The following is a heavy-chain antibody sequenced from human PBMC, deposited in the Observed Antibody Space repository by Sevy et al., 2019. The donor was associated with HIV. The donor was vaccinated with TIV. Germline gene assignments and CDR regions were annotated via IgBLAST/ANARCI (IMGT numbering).Heavy chain of an antibody. V-gene: IGHV4-39*01. CDR1: GGSISSSSYY. D-gene: IGHD6-19*01. Sequence: SETLSLTCTISGGSISSSSYYWGWIRQPPGKGLEWMGSLYSTGATSYNPSLESGVTVSADTSRNRFYLKLDSVSAADTAVYYCATPLPSGWYEGTGGYFDLWGRGTLVTVSS. CDR3: ATPLPSGWYEGTGGYFDL. J-gene: IGHJ2*01. CDR2: LYSTGAT.